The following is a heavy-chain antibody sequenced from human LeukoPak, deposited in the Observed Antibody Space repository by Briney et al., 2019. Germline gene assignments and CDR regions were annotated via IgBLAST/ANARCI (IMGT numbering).Heavy chain of an antibody. CDR2: IKSNADGGTV. D-gene: IGHD1-26*01. Sequence: PGGSLRLSCAVSGFTVTHAWMTWLRQVPGKGLEWIDRIKSNADGGTVDYAAYVKGRFTLSRDDSVDTLYLQMDSLNTGDSGVYYCTTVPSAREDYWGQETLVTVSS. J-gene: IGHJ4*02. CDR3: TTVPSAREDY. CDR1: GFTVTHAW. V-gene: IGHV3-15*01.